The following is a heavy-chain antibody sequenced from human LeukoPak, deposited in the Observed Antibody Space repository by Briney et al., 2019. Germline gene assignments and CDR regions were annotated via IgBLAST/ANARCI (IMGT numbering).Heavy chain of an antibody. CDR3: ARRRVVVVAATVPSLKRYWYFDL. J-gene: IGHJ2*01. CDR1: AYSISSGYY. CDR2: IYHSGST. Sequence: SETLSLTCTVSAYSISSGYYWGWIRQPPGKGLEWIGSIYHSGSTYYNPSLKSRVTISVDTSKEQFSLRLNSVTAADTAVYYCARRRVVVVAATVPSLKRYWYFDLWGRGTLVTVSS. V-gene: IGHV4-38-2*02. D-gene: IGHD2-15*01.